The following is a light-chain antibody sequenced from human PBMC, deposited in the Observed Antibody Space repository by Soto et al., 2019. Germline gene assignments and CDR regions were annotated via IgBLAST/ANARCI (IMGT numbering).Light chain of an antibody. CDR1: QSVNSN. V-gene: IGKV1-5*01. J-gene: IGKJ1*01. CDR2: DAS. Sequence: MTQSTATLSVSPGERATLSCRACQSVNSNLAWYQQKPGKAPKLLIYDASSLQSGVPPRFSGSGSGTEFTLTISSLQPDDFATYYCQQYNSYSPAFGQGTKVDIK. CDR3: QQYNSYSPA.